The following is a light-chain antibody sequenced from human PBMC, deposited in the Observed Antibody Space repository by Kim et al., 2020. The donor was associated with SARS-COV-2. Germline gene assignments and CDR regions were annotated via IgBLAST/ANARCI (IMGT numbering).Light chain of an antibody. CDR1: QSISSS. Sequence: EIVMTQSPATLSLSPGERATLSCRASQSISSSLAWYQQKPGQAPRVLIYGASARATGVPARFSGSGSWTEFTLTISNLQSEDFAVYYCQQYAYWRAFGQGTRLEIK. J-gene: IGKJ5*01. CDR2: GAS. V-gene: IGKV3-15*01. CDR3: QQYAYWRA.